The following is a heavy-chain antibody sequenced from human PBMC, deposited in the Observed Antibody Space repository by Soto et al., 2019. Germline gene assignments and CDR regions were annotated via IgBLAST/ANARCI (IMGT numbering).Heavy chain of an antibody. J-gene: IGHJ5*02. D-gene: IGHD2-15*01. CDR3: ARSYINNWFDP. V-gene: IGHV6-1*01. Sequence: SQTLSLTCAISGDSVSGNSAAWSWIRQSPSRGLEWLGRTYYRSKWYNDYALSVKSRITINPDASKNQFSLQLNSVTPEDTAVYYCARSYINNWFDPWGKGTLVTVSS. CDR2: TYYRSKWYN. CDR1: GDSVSGNSAA.